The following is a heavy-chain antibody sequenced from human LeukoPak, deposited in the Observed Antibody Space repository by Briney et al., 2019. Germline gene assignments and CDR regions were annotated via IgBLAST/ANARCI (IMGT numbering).Heavy chain of an antibody. CDR1: GYTFTSYG. J-gene: IGHJ3*02. V-gene: IGHV1-2*06. CDR3: ARISRREQWLVRGFSVAFDI. Sequence: ASVKVSCKASGYTFTSYGISWVRQAPGQGLEWMGRINPNSGGKNHAQKFQGRVTMTRDTSISTAYMELSRLRPDDTAVYYCARISRREQWLVRGFSVAFDIWGQGTMVTVSS. CDR2: INPNSGGK. D-gene: IGHD6-19*01.